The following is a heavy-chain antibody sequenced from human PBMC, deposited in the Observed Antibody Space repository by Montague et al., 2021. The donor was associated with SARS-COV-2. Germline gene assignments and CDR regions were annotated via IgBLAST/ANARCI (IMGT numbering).Heavy chain of an antibody. CDR2: IYSSGVT. V-gene: IGHV4-61*02. CDR1: GASISSTSYY. Sequence: TLSLTCTVSGASISSTSYYWSWIRQPAGKGLEWIGRIYSSGVTNYNPSLKSRVSISVDTSKNEFSLKLSSVTAADTAVYYCARVIDPIYSEVTPSRMDVWGQGTRVTASS. D-gene: IGHD1-26*01. J-gene: IGHJ6*02. CDR3: ARVIDPIYSEVTPSRMDV.